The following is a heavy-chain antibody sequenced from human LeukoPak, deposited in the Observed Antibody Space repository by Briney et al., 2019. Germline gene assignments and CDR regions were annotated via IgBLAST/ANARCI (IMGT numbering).Heavy chain of an antibody. CDR3: AVNYYDSSGYYRGPYY. Sequence: GGSLRLSCAASGFTFSSYAMHWVRQAPGKGLEWVAVISYDGSNKYYADSVKGRFTISRDNSKNTLYLQMNSLRAEDTAVYYCAVNYYDSSGYYRGPYYWGQGTLVTVPS. D-gene: IGHD3-22*01. CDR2: ISYDGSNK. CDR1: GFTFSSYA. V-gene: IGHV3-30*04. J-gene: IGHJ4*02.